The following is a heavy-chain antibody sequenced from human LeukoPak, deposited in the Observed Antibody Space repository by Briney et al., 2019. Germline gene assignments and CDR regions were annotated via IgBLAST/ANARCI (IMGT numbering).Heavy chain of an antibody. CDR3: ARVQRGIAVALDY. CDR2: ISTTGSSI. V-gene: IGHV3-48*04. J-gene: IGHJ4*02. CDR1: GFAFSSYW. Sequence: GGSLRLSCAASGFAFSSYWMNWVRQAPGKGLEWVSYISTTGSSIYYADSVKGRFTISRDNVKNLLYLQMNSLRAEDTAVYYCARVQRGIAVALDYWGQGTLATVSS. D-gene: IGHD6-19*01.